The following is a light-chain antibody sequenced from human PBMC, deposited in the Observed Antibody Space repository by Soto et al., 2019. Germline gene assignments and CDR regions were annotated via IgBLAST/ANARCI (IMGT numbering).Light chain of an antibody. CDR3: AAWDDSSVV. Sequence: QPVLTQPPSASGTPGQRVTISCSGSSSNIGSNTVNWYQQLPGTAPKLLIYSNNQRPSGVPDRFSGSKSGTSASLAISGLQSEDEADYYCAAWDDSSVVFGGGTKLTVL. CDR2: SNN. J-gene: IGLJ2*01. V-gene: IGLV1-44*01. CDR1: SSNIGSNT.